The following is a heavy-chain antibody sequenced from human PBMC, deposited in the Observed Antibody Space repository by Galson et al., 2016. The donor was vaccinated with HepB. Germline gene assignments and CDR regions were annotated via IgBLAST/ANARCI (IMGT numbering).Heavy chain of an antibody. CDR3: ARDGGYNSPGDL. J-gene: IGHJ5*02. Sequence: SLRLSCAASGFTFDNYNMNWVRQAPGKGLEWVSNISTRSGYISYADSVRGRFTISRDNANNSLFLQMNSLRAEDTAIYYCARDGGYNSPGDLWGQGTLVTVSS. D-gene: IGHD1-1*01. CDR2: ISTRSGYI. CDR1: GFTFDNYN. V-gene: IGHV3-21*01.